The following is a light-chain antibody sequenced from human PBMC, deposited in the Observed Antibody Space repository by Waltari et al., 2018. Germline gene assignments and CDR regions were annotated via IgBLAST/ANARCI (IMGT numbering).Light chain of an antibody. CDR3: QQYYSLPWT. CDR2: GAS. CDR1: EHIGNDY. V-gene: IGKV3-20*01. J-gene: IGKJ1*01. Sequence: VLTQSPGTLSLSPGERATLSCRASEHIGNDYLAWYQQRPGQAPRLLMYGASGRASGISDKFRGSGCGTDFTLTIGRLDPEDFALYYCQQYYSLPWTFGQGTRVDIK.